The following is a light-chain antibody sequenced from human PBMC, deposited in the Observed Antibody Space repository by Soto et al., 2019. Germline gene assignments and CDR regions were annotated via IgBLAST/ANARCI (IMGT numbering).Light chain of an antibody. CDR3: QTYNSAPLT. CDR2: AAS. CDR1: QGMSNN. Sequence: DIQMTQSPSSLSASVGDRVTITCRASQGMSNNLAWYQQKPGKVPKLLIYAASTLQSGVPSRFSGSGSGTDFTLTISSLQPEDVATYYCQTYNSAPLTFGGGTKVEIK. V-gene: IGKV1-27*01. J-gene: IGKJ4*01.